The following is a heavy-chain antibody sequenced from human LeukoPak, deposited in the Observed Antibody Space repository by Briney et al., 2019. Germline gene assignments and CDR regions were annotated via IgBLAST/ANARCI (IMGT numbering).Heavy chain of an antibody. V-gene: IGHV1-2*02. Sequence: VASVKVSCKASGYTFTDYYIHWVRQAPGQGLEWMGWINPNSGGTNYAQKFQGRVTMTRDTSISTAYMELSRLRSDDTAVYYCARELQETTVTLFYYYYMDVWGKGTTVTVSS. CDR3: ARELQETTVTLFYYYYMDV. CDR1: GYTFTDYY. D-gene: IGHD4-17*01. CDR2: INPNSGGT. J-gene: IGHJ6*03.